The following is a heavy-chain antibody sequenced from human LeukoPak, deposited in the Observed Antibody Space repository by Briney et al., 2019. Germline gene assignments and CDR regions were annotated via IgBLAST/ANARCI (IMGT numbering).Heavy chain of an antibody. D-gene: IGHD5-24*01. CDR2: FDPEDGET. V-gene: IGHV1-24*01. CDR1: GYTLTELS. Sequence: ASVKVSRKVSGYTLTELSMHWVRQAPGKGLEWMGGFDPEDGETIYAQKFQGRVTMTEDTSTDTAYMELSSLRSEDTAVYYCARWGETSTSGLRAFDIWGQGTMVTVSS. J-gene: IGHJ3*02. CDR3: ARWGETSTSGLRAFDI.